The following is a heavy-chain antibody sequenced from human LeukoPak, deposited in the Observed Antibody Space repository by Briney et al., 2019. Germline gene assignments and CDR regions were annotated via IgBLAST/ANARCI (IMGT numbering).Heavy chain of an antibody. Sequence: GGSLRLSCAASRFTFSSYAMSWVRQAPGKGLEWVSVISGGGSRTYYAASVKGRFTISRDNSENTLYLQMNSLRAEDTALYYCAKGTYYHTSGTSSTETFGENWGQGTLVTVSS. V-gene: IGHV3-23*01. D-gene: IGHD3-10*01. CDR1: RFTFSSYA. CDR3: AKGTYYHTSGTSSTETFGEN. CDR2: ISGGGSRT. J-gene: IGHJ4*02.